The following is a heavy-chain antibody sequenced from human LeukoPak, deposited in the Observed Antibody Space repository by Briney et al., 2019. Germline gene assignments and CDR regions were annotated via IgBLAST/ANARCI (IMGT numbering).Heavy chain of an antibody. J-gene: IGHJ4*02. V-gene: IGHV4-39*01. D-gene: IGHD5-12*01. CDR2: IYYSGST. CDR1: GGSISSSSYY. CDR3: ARLHSIVATIGY. Sequence: PSETLSLTCTVSGGSISSSSYYWGWIRQPPGKGLEWIGSIYYSGSTYYNPSLKSRVTISVDTSKNQFPLKLSSVTAADTAVYCCARLHSIVATIGYWGQGTLVTVSS.